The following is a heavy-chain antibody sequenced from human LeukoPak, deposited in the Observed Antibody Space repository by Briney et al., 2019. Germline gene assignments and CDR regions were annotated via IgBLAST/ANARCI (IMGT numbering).Heavy chain of an antibody. CDR3: AHRRQXLGXFDY. CDR2: IYWDDDK. D-gene: IGHD6-13*01. Sequence: LNPTQTLTLTCTFSGFSLRTSXVGVGWIRQXPGKALEWLALIYWDDDKRYSPSLKSRLTITKDTSKNQVVLTMTNMAPVDTATYYCAHRRQXLGXFDYWGQGTLXXVSS. CDR1: GFSLRTSXVG. V-gene: IGHV2-5*02. J-gene: IGHJ4*02.